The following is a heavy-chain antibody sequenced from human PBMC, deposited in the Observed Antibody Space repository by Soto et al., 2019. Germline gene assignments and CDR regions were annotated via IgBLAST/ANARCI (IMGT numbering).Heavy chain of an antibody. CDR1: GYTFTSYD. D-gene: IGHD6-19*01. J-gene: IGHJ6*02. CDR2: MNPNSGNT. V-gene: IGHV1-8*01. Sequence: ASVKVSCKASGYTFTSYDINWVRQATGQGLEWMGWMNPNSGNTGYAQKFQGRVTMTRNTSISTAYMELSSLRSEDTAMYYCARLSDVHSSGWYRNGMDVWGQGTTVTVSS. CDR3: ARLSDVHSSGWYRNGMDV.